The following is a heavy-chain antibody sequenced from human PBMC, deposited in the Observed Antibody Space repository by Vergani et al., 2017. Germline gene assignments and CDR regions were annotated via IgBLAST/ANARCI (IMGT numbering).Heavy chain of an antibody. J-gene: IGHJ4*02. Sequence: QVQLQESGPGLVKPSETLSLTCTVSGGSISSGGYYWSWIRQHPGKGLEWIGYIYYSGSTYYNPSLKSRVTISVDTAKNQFSLKLRSVTAADTAVYYCASSLSDDYGDYVGFDYWGQGTLVTVSS. D-gene: IGHD4-17*01. CDR1: GGSISSGGYY. CDR2: IYYSGST. CDR3: ASSLSDDYGDYVGFDY. V-gene: IGHV4-31*03.